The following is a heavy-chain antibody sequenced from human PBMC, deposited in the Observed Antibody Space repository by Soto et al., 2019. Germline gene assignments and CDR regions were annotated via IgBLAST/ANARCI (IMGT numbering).Heavy chain of an antibody. CDR2: IIPIFGTA. Sequence: SVKVSCKASGGTFSSYAISWVRQAPGQGLEWMGGIIPIFGTANYAQKFQGRVTITADESTSTAYMELSSLRSEDTAVYYCARTPYCGGDCYDNWFDPWGQGTLVTVSS. CDR1: GGTFSSYA. CDR3: ARTPYCGGDCYDNWFDP. J-gene: IGHJ5*02. D-gene: IGHD2-21*02. V-gene: IGHV1-69*13.